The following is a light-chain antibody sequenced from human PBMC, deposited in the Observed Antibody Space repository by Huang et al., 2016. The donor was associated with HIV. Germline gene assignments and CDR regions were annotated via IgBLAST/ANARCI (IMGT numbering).Light chain of an antibody. CDR2: GVS. CDR3: QQYYNTPLT. Sequence: DIQMTQSPSSLSASVGDRVTISCRASQGIRNSLAWYQQKPGKAPKLLVFGVSKVGNGVPSRFSGSGSGTDYTLTISSLHPEDFATYYCQQYYNTPLTFGGGTKVEIK. J-gene: IGKJ4*01. CDR1: QGIRNS. V-gene: IGKV1-NL1*01.